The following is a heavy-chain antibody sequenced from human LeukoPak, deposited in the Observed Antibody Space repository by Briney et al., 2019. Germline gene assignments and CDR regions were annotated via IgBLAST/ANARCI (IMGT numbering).Heavy chain of an antibody. J-gene: IGHJ4*02. CDR1: GFTFSSYA. D-gene: IGHD5-18*01. CDR3: AKTKGYSYGYYFDY. CDR2: MSYDGFNK. Sequence: GGSLRLSCAASGFTFSSYAMHWVRQSLGKGLEWVAVMSYDGFNKYYADSVKGRFTIPRDNSKNTLYLQMNSLRAEDTAVYYCAKTKGYSYGYYFDYWGQGTLVTVSS. V-gene: IGHV3-30*18.